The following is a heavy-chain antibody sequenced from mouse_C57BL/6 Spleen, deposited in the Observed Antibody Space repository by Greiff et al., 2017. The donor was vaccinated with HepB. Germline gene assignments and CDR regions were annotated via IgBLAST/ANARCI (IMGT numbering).Heavy chain of an antibody. V-gene: IGHV5-17*01. D-gene: IGHD2-1*01. J-gene: IGHJ1*03. CDR3: ARTIGNYDWYFDV. Sequence: EVQLVESGGGLVKPGGSLKLSCAASGFTFSDYGMHWVRQAPEKGLEWVAYISSGSSTIYYADTVKGRFTISRDNAKNTLFLQMTSLRSEDTAMYYCARTIGNYDWYFDVWGTGTTVTVSS. CDR2: ISSGSSTI. CDR1: GFTFSDYG.